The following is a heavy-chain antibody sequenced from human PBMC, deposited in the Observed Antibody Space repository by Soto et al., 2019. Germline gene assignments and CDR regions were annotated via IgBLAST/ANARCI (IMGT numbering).Heavy chain of an antibody. D-gene: IGHD3-22*01. CDR1: GYTFTSYY. CDR3: ARASLYYDSSGYYPTPEYFQH. J-gene: IGHJ1*01. Sequence: ASVKVSCKASGYTFTSYYMHWVRQAPGQGLEWMGIINPSGGSTSYAQKFQGRVTMTRDTSTSTVYMELSSLRSEDTAVYYCARASLYYDSSGYYPTPEYFQHWGQGTLVTVSS. V-gene: IGHV1-46*01. CDR2: INPSGGST.